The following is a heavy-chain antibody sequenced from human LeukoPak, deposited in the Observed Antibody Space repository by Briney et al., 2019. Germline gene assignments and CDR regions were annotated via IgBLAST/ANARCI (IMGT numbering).Heavy chain of an antibody. CDR1: GGSISSSSYY. CDR2: NYDSGST. Sequence: PSETLSLTCTVSGGSISSSSYYWGWIRQPPGKGLEWIGSNYDSGSTYYNPSLKSRVTISVDTSKNQFSLKLSSVTAADTAVYYCARRGHYYYDSSGICYYMDVWGKGTTVSVSS. D-gene: IGHD3-22*01. CDR3: ARRGHYYYDSSGICYYMDV. V-gene: IGHV4-39*01. J-gene: IGHJ6*03.